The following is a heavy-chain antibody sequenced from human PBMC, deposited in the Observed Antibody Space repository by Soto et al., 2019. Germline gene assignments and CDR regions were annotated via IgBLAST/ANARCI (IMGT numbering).Heavy chain of an antibody. CDR2: IYYSGST. Sequence: TLSLTCTVSGGSISSYYWSWIRQPPGKGLEWIGYIYYSGSTNYNPSLKSRVTISVDTSKNQFSLKLSSVTAADTAVYYCARLVPEYYDFWSGYPNWFDPWGQGTLVTVSS. CDR3: ARLVPEYYDFWSGYPNWFDP. D-gene: IGHD3-3*01. CDR1: GGSISSYY. J-gene: IGHJ5*02. V-gene: IGHV4-59*08.